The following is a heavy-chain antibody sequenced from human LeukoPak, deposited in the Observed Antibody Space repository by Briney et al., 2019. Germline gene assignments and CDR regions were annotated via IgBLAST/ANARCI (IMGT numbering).Heavy chain of an antibody. CDR3: ARALGDIVVVPAAIGWFDP. D-gene: IGHD2-2*01. J-gene: IGHJ5*02. Sequence: SETLSLTCTVSGGSISSSSYYWGWIRQPPGKGLEWIGSIYYSGSTYYNPSLKSRVTISVDTSKNQFSLKLSSVTAADTAVYYCARALGDIVVVPAAIGWFDPWGQGTLVTVSS. V-gene: IGHV4-39*07. CDR2: IYYSGST. CDR1: GGSISSSSYY.